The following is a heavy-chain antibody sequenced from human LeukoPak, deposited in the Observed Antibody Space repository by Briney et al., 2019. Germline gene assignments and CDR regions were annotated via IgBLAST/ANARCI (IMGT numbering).Heavy chain of an antibody. CDR1: GFTFSSYG. J-gene: IGHJ6*02. CDR2: ITYDGSNK. V-gene: IGHV3-30*03. Sequence: GRSLRLSCAASGFTFSSYGMHWVRQAPGKGLEWVAVITYDGSNKYYADSVKGRFTISRDNSKNTPYLQMNSLRAEDTAVYYCASNVGMDVWGQGTTVTVSS. CDR3: ASNVGMDV.